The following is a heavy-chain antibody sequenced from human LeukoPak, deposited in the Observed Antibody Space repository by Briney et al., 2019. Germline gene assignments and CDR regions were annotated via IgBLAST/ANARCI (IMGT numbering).Heavy chain of an antibody. Sequence: GGSLRLSCATSGFTFSSYAMSWVRQAPGKGLEWVSGIGASGGSTYYADSVKGRFTISRDNSKNTLYLQMNSLRTEDTAVYYCAKAEVYDILTGLDYWGQGTLVTVSS. CDR1: GFTFSSYA. J-gene: IGHJ4*02. CDR2: IGASGGST. CDR3: AKAEVYDILTGLDY. D-gene: IGHD3-9*01. V-gene: IGHV3-23*01.